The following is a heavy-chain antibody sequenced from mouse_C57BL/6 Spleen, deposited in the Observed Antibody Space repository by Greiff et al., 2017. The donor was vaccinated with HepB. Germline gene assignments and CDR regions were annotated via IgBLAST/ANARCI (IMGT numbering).Heavy chain of an antibody. CDR2: IYPGDGDT. J-gene: IGHJ1*03. CDR3: ANYDYDV. V-gene: IGHV1-82*01. Sequence: VQLQQSGPELVKPGASVKISCKASGYAFSSSWMNWVKQRPGKGLEWIGRIYPGDGDTNYNGKFKGKATLTADKSSSTAYMQLSSLTSEDSAVYCSANYDYDVWGKGTTVTVSS. D-gene: IGHD2-4*01. CDR1: GYAFSSSW.